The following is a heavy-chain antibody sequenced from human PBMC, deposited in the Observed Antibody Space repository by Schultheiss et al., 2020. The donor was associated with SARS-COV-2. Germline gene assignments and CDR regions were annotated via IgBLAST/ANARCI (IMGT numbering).Heavy chain of an antibody. V-gene: IGHV4-39*01. CDR2: IYYTGAT. CDR1: GGSITSSSYY. J-gene: IGHJ2*01. Sequence: SETLSLTCSVSGGSITSSSYYWGWIRQPPGKGLEWIGTIYYTGATYYDASLQSRVTISVDTSKNQFSLKLSSVAAADTAMYYCARYMFPRRYWYFDLWGRGTLVTVSS. CDR3: ARYMFPRRYWYFDL. D-gene: IGHD3-10*02.